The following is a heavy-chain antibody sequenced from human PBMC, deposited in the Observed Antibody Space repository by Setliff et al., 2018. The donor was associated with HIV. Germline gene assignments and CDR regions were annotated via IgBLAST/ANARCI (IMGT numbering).Heavy chain of an antibody. Sequence: SVKVSCKASGFTFTNSAVQWVRQARGQRLEWIGWIVAGSGNTNYAQKFQERVTITRDMSTSRAYMELSGLRTEDTAVYYCAADPQTGTTSYDAFDIWGQGTVVTVSS. D-gene: IGHD1-7*01. V-gene: IGHV1-58*01. CDR3: AADPQTGTTSYDAFDI. J-gene: IGHJ3*02. CDR2: IVAGSGNT. CDR1: GFTFTNSA.